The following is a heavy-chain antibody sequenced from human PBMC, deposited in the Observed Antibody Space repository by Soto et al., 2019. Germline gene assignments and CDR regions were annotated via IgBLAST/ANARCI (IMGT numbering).Heavy chain of an antibody. CDR1: GFTFSSYG. D-gene: IGHD2-15*01. Sequence: GGSLRLSCAASGFTFSSYGMSWVRQAPGKGLEWVSAISGSGGTTYCADSVKGRFTISRDQSKNTLYLQMNSLRAEDTAIYYCAKRIHDYWGLGTLVTVSS. V-gene: IGHV3-23*01. J-gene: IGHJ4*02. CDR3: AKRIHDY. CDR2: ISGSGGTT.